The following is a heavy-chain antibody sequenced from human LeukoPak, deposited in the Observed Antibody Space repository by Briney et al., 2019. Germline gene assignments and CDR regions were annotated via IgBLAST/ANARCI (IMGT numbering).Heavy chain of an antibody. CDR1: GGTFSSYA. V-gene: IGHV1-69*04. J-gene: IGHJ4*02. D-gene: IGHD3-22*01. CDR2: IIPILGIA. CDR3: ARDRGRQQYYYDSSGYYYY. Sequence: SVKVSCKASGGTFSSYAISWVRQVPGQGLEWMGRIIPILGIANYAQKFQGRVTITADKSTSTAYMELSSLRSEDTAVYYCARDRGRQQYYYDSSGYYYYWGQGTLVTVSS.